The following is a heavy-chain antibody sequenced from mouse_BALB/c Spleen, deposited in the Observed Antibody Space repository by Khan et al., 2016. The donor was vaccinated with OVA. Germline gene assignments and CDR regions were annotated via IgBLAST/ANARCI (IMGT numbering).Heavy chain of an antibody. J-gene: IGHJ3*01. V-gene: IGHV5-6*01. CDR2: ISTGGHYT. D-gene: IGHD1-1*01. CDR1: GFTFSTYG. Sequence: EVELVESGGDLVEPGGSLKLSCAGSGFTFSTYGMSWVRQTPDKRLEWVATISTGGHYTYYPDSVRGRFTIPRDNAKNTLYLQMTSLKSEDTAMFYCARLAYYYDSEGFAYWGQGTLVTVSA. CDR3: ARLAYYYDSEGFAY.